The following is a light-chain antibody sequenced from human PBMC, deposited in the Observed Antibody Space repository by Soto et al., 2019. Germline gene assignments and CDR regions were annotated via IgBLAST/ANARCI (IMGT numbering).Light chain of an antibody. CDR2: AAS. J-gene: IGKJ4*01. Sequence: DTQMTQSPSSLSASVGDRVTITCRASQGITKYLNWYQQKPGKAPKLLIYAASSLQSGVPSRFSGSGYGTDFTLNISSLQPADSATYFCQQSNSAPLTFGGGTTVEIK. V-gene: IGKV1-39*01. CDR3: QQSNSAPLT. CDR1: QGITKY.